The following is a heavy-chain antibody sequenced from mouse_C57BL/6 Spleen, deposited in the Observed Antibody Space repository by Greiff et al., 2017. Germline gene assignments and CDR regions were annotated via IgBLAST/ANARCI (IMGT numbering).Heavy chain of an antibody. D-gene: IGHD1-1*02. CDR1: GFSLTSYG. J-gene: IGHJ4*01. V-gene: IGHV2-2*01. CDR2: IWSGGST. CDR3: ARKGGHYDAMDY. Sequence: QVQLQQSGPGLVQPSQSLSITCTVSGFSLTSYGVHWVRQSPGKGLEWLGVIWSGGSTDNNAAFISRLSIRQDNSKSQVFFKMNSLLADDTAIYYCARKGGHYDAMDYWGQGTSGTVSA.